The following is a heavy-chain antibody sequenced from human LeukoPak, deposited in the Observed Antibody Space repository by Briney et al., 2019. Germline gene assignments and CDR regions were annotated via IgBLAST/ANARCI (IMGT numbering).Heavy chain of an antibody. D-gene: IGHD2-2*01. V-gene: IGHV3-7*03. CDR3: ARGRDASS. CDR1: GLTFSSYW. Sequence: GGSLRLSCAASGLTFSSYWMSWVRQAPGKGLEWVANIKPDESEKYLVDSVKGRFSISRDNAQRSVYLQMNSLRIEDTAVYYCARGRDASSWGQGTLVTVSS. J-gene: IGHJ4*02. CDR2: IKPDESEK.